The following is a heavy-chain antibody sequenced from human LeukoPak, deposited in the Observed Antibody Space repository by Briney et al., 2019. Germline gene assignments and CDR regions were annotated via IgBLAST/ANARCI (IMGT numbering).Heavy chain of an antibody. J-gene: IGHJ4*02. D-gene: IGHD5-24*01. Sequence: ASVKVSCKASGGTFSSYAISWVRQAPGQGLEWMGRIIPILGIANYAQKFQGRVTITADKSTSTAYMELSSLRSEDTAVYYCAVEMATGDYFDYWGKGTLVTVSS. CDR3: AVEMATGDYFDY. V-gene: IGHV1-69*04. CDR2: IIPILGIA. CDR1: GGTFSSYA.